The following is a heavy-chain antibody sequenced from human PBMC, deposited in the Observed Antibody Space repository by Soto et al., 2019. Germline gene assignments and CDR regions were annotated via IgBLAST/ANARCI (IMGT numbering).Heavy chain of an antibody. Sequence: LRLSCAASGFTFSSYWMSWVRQAPGKGLEWVANIKQDGSEKYYVDSVKGRFTISRDNAKNSLYLQMNSLRAEDTAVYYCARETRFLEWLPYYYYYYGMDVWGQGTTVTVSS. V-gene: IGHV3-7*01. CDR3: ARETRFLEWLPYYYYYYGMDV. CDR1: GFTFSSYW. D-gene: IGHD3-3*01. J-gene: IGHJ6*02. CDR2: IKQDGSEK.